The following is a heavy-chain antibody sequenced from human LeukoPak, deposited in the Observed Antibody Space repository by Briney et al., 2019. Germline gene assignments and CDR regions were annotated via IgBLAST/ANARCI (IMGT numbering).Heavy chain of an antibody. Sequence: SETLSLTCTVSGGSISSGGYSWSWIRQHPGKGLEWIGYIYYSGSTYYNPSLKSRVTISVDTSKNQFSLKLSSVTAADTAVYYCARVIQLWKNFDYWGQGTLVTVSS. D-gene: IGHD5-18*01. CDR1: GGSISSGGYS. J-gene: IGHJ4*02. CDR2: IYYSGST. V-gene: IGHV4-31*03. CDR3: ARVIQLWKNFDY.